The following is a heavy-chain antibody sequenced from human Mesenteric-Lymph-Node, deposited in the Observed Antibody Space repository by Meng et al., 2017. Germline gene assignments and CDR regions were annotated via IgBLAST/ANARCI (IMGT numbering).Heavy chain of an antibody. CDR3: VRSSGWVRTGFDP. CDR1: GGSISTSGYY. Sequence: QRKGPGPGLVKPPEALPLTCRFSGGSISTSGYYWGWIRQPPGKGLEWIGSIGHSGTTYYTPSLRRRVTVSIDTSKNQFSLEVTSVTAADTAVYYCVRSSGWVRTGFDPWGQGTLVTVSS. J-gene: IGHJ5*02. CDR2: IGHSGTT. V-gene: IGHV4-39*01. D-gene: IGHD6-19*01.